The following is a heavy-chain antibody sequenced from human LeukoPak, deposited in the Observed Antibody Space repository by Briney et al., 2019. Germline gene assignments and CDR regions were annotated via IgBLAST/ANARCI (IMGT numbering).Heavy chain of an antibody. J-gene: IGHJ4*02. CDR3: ARGVRWADIFTGYYLSGFDH. Sequence: SETLSLTCTVSGGSLSDFYWSWIRQSPGKGLEWVGYAYYSGSTNYNPSLKSRVTISVDVSKRQFSLKLTSMTAADTAVYYCARGVRWADIFTGYYLSGFDHWGQGTLVPVSS. D-gene: IGHD3-9*01. CDR2: AYYSGST. V-gene: IGHV4-59*08. CDR1: GGSLSDFY.